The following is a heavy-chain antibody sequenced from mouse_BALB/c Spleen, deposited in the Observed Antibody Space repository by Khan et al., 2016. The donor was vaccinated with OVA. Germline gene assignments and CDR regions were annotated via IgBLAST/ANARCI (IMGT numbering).Heavy chain of an antibody. CDR2: ISYSGST. CDR1: GYSITSDYA. J-gene: IGHJ3*01. D-gene: IGHD3-3*01. V-gene: IGHV3-2*02. Sequence: EVQLVESGPGLVKPSQSLSLTCTVTGYSITSDYAWNWIRQFPGNKLEWMGYISYSGSTSYNPSLKSRISITRDTSKNQFFLQLNSVTTEDTATYSGARSPPVGDLWFAYWGQGTLVTVSA. CDR3: ARSPPVGDLWFAY.